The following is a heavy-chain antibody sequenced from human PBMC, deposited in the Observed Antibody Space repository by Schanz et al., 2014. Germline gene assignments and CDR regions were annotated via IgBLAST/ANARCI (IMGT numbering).Heavy chain of an antibody. J-gene: IGHJ4*02. CDR3: ARGYDFWSGLRGGDY. CDR1: GGSLSGYY. V-gene: IGHV4-34*01. CDR2: INQSGRA. Sequence: QVQLQQWGAGLLKPSETLSLSCAVYGGSLSGYYWGWVRQPPRKGLGWIGEINQSGRASYNPPLKSGVTISVDASNNQFSLKVTSVTAADTALYFCARGYDFWSGLRGGDYWGQGTLVTVSS. D-gene: IGHD3-3*01.